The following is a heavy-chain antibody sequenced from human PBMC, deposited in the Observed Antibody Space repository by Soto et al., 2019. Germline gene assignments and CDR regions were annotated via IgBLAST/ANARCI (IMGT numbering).Heavy chain of an antibody. V-gene: IGHV3-23*01. Sequence: EVQLLESGGDLVQPGGSLRLSCPASGFTFSSYAMSWVRQAPGKGLEWVSSISGSGGSTYYADSVKGRFTIARDNYKQTLYLQMNSMRAEDTAVYYCAKWGSSGWCAGIWFDPLGQGTLVNVSS. CDR3: AKWGSSGWCAGIWFDP. D-gene: IGHD6-19*01. CDR1: GFTFSSYA. CDR2: ISGSGGST. J-gene: IGHJ5*02.